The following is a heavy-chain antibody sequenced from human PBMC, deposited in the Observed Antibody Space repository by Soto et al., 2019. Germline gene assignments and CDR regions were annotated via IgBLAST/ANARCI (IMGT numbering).Heavy chain of an antibody. V-gene: IGHV2-5*02. CDR3: AHLGYCSGGSCYSGFDY. CDR2: IYWDDDK. D-gene: IGHD2-15*01. Sequence: SGPTLVKPTQTLTLTCTFSGFSLSTSGVGVGWIRQPPGKALEWLALIYWDDDKRYSPSLKSRLTITKDTSKNQVVLTMTNMDPVDTATYYCAHLGYCSGGSCYSGFDYWGQGTLVTVSS. J-gene: IGHJ4*02. CDR1: GFSLSTSGVG.